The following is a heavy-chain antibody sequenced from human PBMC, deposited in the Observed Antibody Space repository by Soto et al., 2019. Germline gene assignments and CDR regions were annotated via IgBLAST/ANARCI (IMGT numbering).Heavy chain of an antibody. Sequence: QVQLVQSGAEVKKPGASVKVSCKASGYTFTSYSMHWVRQAPGQGLEWMGIINPSGGSTSYAQKFQGRVTMTRDTSTSTGYMELSSLRSEDTAVYYCASSRVRKWCFDYWCQGSLVTVSS. CDR3: ASSRVRKWCFDY. CDR2: INPSGGST. V-gene: IGHV1-46*01. J-gene: IGHJ4*02. CDR1: GYTFTSYS. D-gene: IGHD2-8*01.